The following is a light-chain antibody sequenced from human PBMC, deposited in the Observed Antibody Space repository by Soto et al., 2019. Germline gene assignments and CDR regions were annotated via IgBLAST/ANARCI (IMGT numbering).Light chain of an antibody. Sequence: DIQMTQSPSTLSASVGDRVTITCRASQSISSWLAWYQQKPGKAPKLLIYKASSLGSGVPSRFSGSGSGTEFTLTISSLQPDDFATYYCQQYNSWWTFGQGTKLDIK. J-gene: IGKJ1*01. V-gene: IGKV1-5*03. CDR2: KAS. CDR1: QSISSW. CDR3: QQYNSWWT.